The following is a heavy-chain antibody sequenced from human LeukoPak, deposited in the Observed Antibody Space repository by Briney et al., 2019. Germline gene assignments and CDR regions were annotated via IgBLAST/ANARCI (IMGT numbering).Heavy chain of an antibody. J-gene: IGHJ4*02. CDR2: INPNSGGT. D-gene: IGHD4-23*01. CDR1: EYTFTGYY. CDR3: AREEDYGGNGDFDY. V-gene: IGHV1-2*02. Sequence: ASVKVSCKASEYTFTGYYMHWVRQAAGQGLEWMGWINPNSGGTNYAQKFQGRVTMTRDTSISTAYMELSRLRSDDTAVYYCAREEDYGGNGDFDYWGQGTLVTVSS.